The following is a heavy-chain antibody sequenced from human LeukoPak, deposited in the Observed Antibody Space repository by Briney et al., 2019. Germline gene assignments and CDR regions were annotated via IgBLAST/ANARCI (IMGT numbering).Heavy chain of an antibody. Sequence: GSLRLSCAASGFTVSSNYMSWIRQPPGKGLEWIGYISYSGSTNYNPSLKSRVTISIDTPKNQFFLKLSSVTAADTAVYYCASAPHVNYLDYWGQGALVTVST. D-gene: IGHD2/OR15-2a*01. CDR1: GFTVSSNY. J-gene: IGHJ4*02. V-gene: IGHV4-59*08. CDR2: ISYSGST. CDR3: ASAPHVNYLDY.